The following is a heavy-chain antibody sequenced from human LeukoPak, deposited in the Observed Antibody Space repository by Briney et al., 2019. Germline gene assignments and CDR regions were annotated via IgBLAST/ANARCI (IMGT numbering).Heavy chain of an antibody. CDR2: ISSSSSYI. V-gene: IGHV3-21*01. Sequence: GGSLRLSCAASGFTFSTYSMNWVRQTPGKGLEWVSSISSSSSYIYYADSVKGRFTISRDNAKNSLYLQMNRLRTEDTAVYYCARGDPIAPARTVDYWGQGTLVTVSS. CDR1: GFTFSTYS. CDR3: ARGDPIAPARTVDY. J-gene: IGHJ4*02. D-gene: IGHD6-6*01.